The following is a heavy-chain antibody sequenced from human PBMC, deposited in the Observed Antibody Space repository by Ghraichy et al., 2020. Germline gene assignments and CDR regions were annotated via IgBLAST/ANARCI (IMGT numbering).Heavy chain of an antibody. J-gene: IGHJ3*02. CDR3: ARDLFYGDYVPLLDLGAFDI. CDR2: IIPIFGTA. D-gene: IGHD4-17*01. V-gene: IGHV1-69*13. Sequence: SVKVSCKASGGTFSSYAISWVRQAPGQGLEWMGGIIPIFGTANYAQKFQGRVTITADESTSTAYMELSSLRSEDTAVYYCARDLFYGDYVPLLDLGAFDIWGQGTMVTVSS. CDR1: GGTFSSYA.